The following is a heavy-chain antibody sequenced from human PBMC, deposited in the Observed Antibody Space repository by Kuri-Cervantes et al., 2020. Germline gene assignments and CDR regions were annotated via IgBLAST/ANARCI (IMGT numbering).Heavy chain of an antibody. D-gene: IGHD2/OR15-2a*01. Sequence: SVKVSCKASGYTFTSYDISWVRQAPGQGLEWMGGIIPIFGTANYAQKFQGRVTITADESTSTAYMELSSLRSEDTAVYYCATAGTAFTIYDGLNWFDPWGQGTLVTVSS. CDR2: IIPIFGTA. CDR1: GYTFTSYD. V-gene: IGHV1-69*13. CDR3: ATAGTAFTIYDGLNWFDP. J-gene: IGHJ5*02.